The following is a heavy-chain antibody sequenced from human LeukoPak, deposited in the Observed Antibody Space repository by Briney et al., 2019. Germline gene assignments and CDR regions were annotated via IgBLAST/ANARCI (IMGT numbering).Heavy chain of an antibody. CDR3: ARWSSGWSIDC. D-gene: IGHD6-19*01. CDR1: GFPVSSNY. Sequence: GSLRLSWAASGFPVSSNYMGWVHQAPGKGLEWVSVIYSGGSTYYADSVKGRFTISRHNLKNTVYLQMNSLREEDTAVYYCARWSSGWSIDCWGQGTLVTVSS. CDR2: IYSGGST. V-gene: IGHV3-53*04. J-gene: IGHJ4*02.